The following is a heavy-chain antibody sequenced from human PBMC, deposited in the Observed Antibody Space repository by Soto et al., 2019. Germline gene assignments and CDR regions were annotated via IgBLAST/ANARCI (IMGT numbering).Heavy chain of an antibody. CDR3: ARGWNVLLWFGESRAGMDV. CDR2: MNPNSGNT. V-gene: IGHV1-8*01. CDR1: GYTFTSYD. J-gene: IGHJ6*02. D-gene: IGHD3-10*01. Sequence: ASVKVSCKASGYTFTSYDINWVRQATGQGLEWMGWMNPNSGNTGYAQKFQGRVTMTRNTSISTAYMELSSLRSEDTAVYYCARGWNVLLWFGESRAGMDVWGQGTTVPVSS.